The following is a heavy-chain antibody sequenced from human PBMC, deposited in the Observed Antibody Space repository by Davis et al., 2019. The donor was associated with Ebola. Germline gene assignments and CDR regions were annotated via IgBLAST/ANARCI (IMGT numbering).Heavy chain of an antibody. CDR3: ARTVTTYYYYYYMDV. CDR1: GGSFSGYY. Sequence: GSLRLSCAVYGGSFSGYYWSWIRQPPGKGLEWIGEINHSGSTNYNPSLKSRVTISVDTSKNQFSLNLNSVTAADTAVYYCARTVTTYYYYYYMDVWGKGTTVTVSS. D-gene: IGHD4-17*01. V-gene: IGHV4-34*01. CDR2: INHSGST. J-gene: IGHJ6*03.